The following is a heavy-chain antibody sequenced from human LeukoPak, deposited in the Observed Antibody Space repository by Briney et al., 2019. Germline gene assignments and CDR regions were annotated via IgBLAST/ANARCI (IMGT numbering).Heavy chain of an antibody. D-gene: IGHD3-10*01. CDR1: GFTFSSYG. V-gene: IGHV3-30*02. CDR2: IRYDGSNK. Sequence: PGGSLRLSCAASGFTFSSYGMHWVRQAPGKGLEWVAFIRYDGSNKYYADSVKGRFTISRDNSKDTLYLQMNSLRAEDTAVYYCAKGGEYYYGSGTHMDVWGKGTTVTISS. J-gene: IGHJ6*03. CDR3: AKGGEYYYGSGTHMDV.